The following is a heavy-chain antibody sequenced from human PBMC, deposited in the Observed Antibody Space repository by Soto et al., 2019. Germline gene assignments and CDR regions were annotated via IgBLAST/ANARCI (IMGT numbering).Heavy chain of an antibody. V-gene: IGHV3-48*01. CDR2: ISGGGSTM. CDR3: AWRDYFDS. Sequence: EVQLVESGGDLVQSGGSLRLSCAASGFTFSSYSMNWVRQAPGKGLEWVSYISGGGSTMYYADSVKGRFTISRDNAKSSLYLQMIRLRGEDAAVYYCAWRDYFDSWGQGTPVTVSS. J-gene: IGHJ4*02. CDR1: GFTFSSYS.